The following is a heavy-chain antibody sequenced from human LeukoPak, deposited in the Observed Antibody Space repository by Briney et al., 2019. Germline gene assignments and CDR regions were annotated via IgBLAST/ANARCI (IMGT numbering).Heavy chain of an antibody. Sequence: GGSLRLSCAASGFTFSSYEMNWVRQAPGKGLEWVSYISKSGSTIYYPDSVKGRFTISRDNAKNSVYLQMNSLRAEDTAVYYCARGPGNRGYFDYWGQGTLVTVSS. CDR1: GFTFSSYE. D-gene: IGHD1-14*01. J-gene: IGHJ4*02. V-gene: IGHV3-48*03. CDR2: ISKSGSTI. CDR3: ARGPGNRGYFDY.